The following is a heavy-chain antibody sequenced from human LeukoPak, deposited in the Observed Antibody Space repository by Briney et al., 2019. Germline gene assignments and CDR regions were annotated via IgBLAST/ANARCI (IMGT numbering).Heavy chain of an antibody. CDR2: IGTYNGNT. CDR1: GYTFNRYG. D-gene: IGHD3-16*01. Sequence: GASVKVSCKASGYTFNRYGVNWVRQAPGQGLEWMGWIGTYNGNTNLAQKFKGRVTMTTDTATSTAYMELKSLRLDDTAVYYCAKDRVGAPPGDWEYLGASNCFDIWGQGTMVSVYS. J-gene: IGHJ3*02. CDR3: AKDRVGAPPGDWEYLGASNCFDI. V-gene: IGHV1-18*01.